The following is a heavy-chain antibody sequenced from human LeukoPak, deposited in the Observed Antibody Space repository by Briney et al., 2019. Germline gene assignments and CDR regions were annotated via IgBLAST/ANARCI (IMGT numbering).Heavy chain of an antibody. V-gene: IGHV4-34*01. CDR3: ARAAPRDYSGGSWFFDWFDP. D-gene: IGHD2-15*01. CDR2: INHSGST. Sequence: SETLSLTCAVHGGSFSGYYWSWIRQPPGKGLEWIGEINHSGSTNYNPSLKSRVTISVGTSKNQFSLKLSSVTAADTAVYYCARAAPRDYSGGSWFFDWFDPWGQGTLVTVSS. J-gene: IGHJ5*02. CDR1: GGSFSGYY.